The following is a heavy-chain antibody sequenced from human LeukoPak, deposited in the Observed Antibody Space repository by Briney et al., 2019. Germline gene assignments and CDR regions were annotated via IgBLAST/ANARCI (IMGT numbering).Heavy chain of an antibody. CDR3: ARVLSGSNFGY. V-gene: IGHV4-38-2*02. CDR1: GYSISSGYY. CDR2: IYHSGST. Sequence: PSETLSLTCTVSGYSISSGYYWGWIRQPPGKGLEWIGSIYHSGSTYYNPSLKSRVTISVDTSKNQFSLKLSSVTAADTAVYYCARVLSGSNFGYWGQGTLVTVSS. J-gene: IGHJ4*02. D-gene: IGHD3-22*01.